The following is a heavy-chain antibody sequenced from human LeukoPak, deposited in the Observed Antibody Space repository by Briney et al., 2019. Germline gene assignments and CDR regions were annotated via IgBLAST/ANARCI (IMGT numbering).Heavy chain of an antibody. D-gene: IGHD1-1*01. Sequence: GGSLRLSCAASGFVFSDYSMNWVRQAPGKGLEWISYIGLSSGRTMYADSVKGRFTISGDNAKNSLYLQMNSLRVEDTAVYFCARDHNYAFDNWGQGILVTVSS. CDR1: GFVFSDYS. CDR2: IGLSSGRT. V-gene: IGHV3-48*04. CDR3: ARDHNYAFDN. J-gene: IGHJ4*02.